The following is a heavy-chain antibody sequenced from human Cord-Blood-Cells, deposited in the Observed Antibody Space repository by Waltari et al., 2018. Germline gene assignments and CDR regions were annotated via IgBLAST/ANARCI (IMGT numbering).Heavy chain of an antibody. CDR3: ARDRAYYGSGSYYFDI. D-gene: IGHD3-10*01. Sequence: QVQLQESGPGLVKPSETLSLTCTVSGGSISSYYWRWIRQPPGKGLEWIGYIYYSGSTNYNPSLKSRVTISVDTSKNQFSLKLSSVTAADTAVYYCARDRAYYGSGSYYFDIWGQGTMVTVSS. J-gene: IGHJ3*02. CDR2: IYYSGST. CDR1: GGSISSYY. V-gene: IGHV4-59*01.